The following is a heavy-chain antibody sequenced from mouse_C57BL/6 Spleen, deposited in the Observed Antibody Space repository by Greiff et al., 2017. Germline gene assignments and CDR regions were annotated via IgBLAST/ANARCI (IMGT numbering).Heavy chain of an antibody. V-gene: IGHV5-12*01. J-gene: IGHJ4*01. Sequence: DVKLVESGGGLVQPGGSLKLSCAASGFTFSDYYMYWVRQTPEKRLEWVAYISNGGGSSYYPDTVKGRFTISRDNAKNTLYLQMSRLKSEDTAMYYCARRAQATGAMDYWGQGTSVTVSS. D-gene: IGHD3-2*02. CDR2: ISNGGGSS. CDR3: ARRAQATGAMDY. CDR1: GFTFSDYY.